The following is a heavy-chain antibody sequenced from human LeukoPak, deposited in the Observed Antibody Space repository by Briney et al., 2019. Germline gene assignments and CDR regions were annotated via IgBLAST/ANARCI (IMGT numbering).Heavy chain of an antibody. J-gene: IGHJ4*02. D-gene: IGHD3-10*01. CDR1: GFTLSSYG. CDR3: AKETFRD. V-gene: IGHV3-23*01. CDR2: ISGSGGSR. Sequence: SGGSLRLSCAASGFTLSSYGMTWVRQAPGKGLEWVSGISGSGGSRYYADSVKGRFTISRDNSKNTLYLEMNSLRAEDTAVYYCAKETFRDWGQGTLVTVSS.